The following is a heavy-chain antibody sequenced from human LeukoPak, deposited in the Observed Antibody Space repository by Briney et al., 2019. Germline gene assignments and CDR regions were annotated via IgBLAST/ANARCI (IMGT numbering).Heavy chain of an antibody. Sequence: PGGSLRLSCAASGFTFSSYSMNWVRQAPGKGLEWVANIKQDGNFTNYLDTVKGRFTISRDNAKNSLYLQMSSLRGEDTAIYYCARDADFSSGGGWYDAFDIWGQGTMVTVSS. CDR1: GFTFSSYS. J-gene: IGHJ3*02. CDR3: ARDADFSSGGGWYDAFDI. CDR2: IKQDGNFT. V-gene: IGHV3-7*01. D-gene: IGHD6-19*01.